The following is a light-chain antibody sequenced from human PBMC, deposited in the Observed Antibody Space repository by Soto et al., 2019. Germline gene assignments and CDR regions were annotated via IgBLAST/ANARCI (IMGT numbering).Light chain of an antibody. V-gene: IGKV1-17*01. Sequence: DIQMTQSPSXLXASXXXXVTITCRASXGXRHDLGWYQQKPGKAPKRLIYAASSLQSGVPSRFSGSGSGTEFTLTISSLQPEDXXTYYCLQXNSYPLLTFGGGTKVEIK. CDR2: AAS. CDR1: XGXRHD. CDR3: LQXNSYPLLT. J-gene: IGKJ4*01.